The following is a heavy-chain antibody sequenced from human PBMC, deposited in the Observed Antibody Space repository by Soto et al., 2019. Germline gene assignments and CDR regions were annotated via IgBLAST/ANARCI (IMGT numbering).Heavy chain of an antibody. CDR3: ARDGIGETVFRGYLDY. Sequence: QEQLVESGGGVVQPGTSLRLSCAVPGGIFHGYGMHWVRQAPGKGLEWVAIIRFDGSNEEYADSVKGRFTISRDNSKNPLYRQMNPLGAEDTAVYYWARDGIGETVFRGYLDYWGRGTVVTVSS. CDR2: IRFDGSNE. V-gene: IGHV3-33*01. J-gene: IGHJ4*02. CDR1: GGIFHGYG. D-gene: IGHD2-21*01.